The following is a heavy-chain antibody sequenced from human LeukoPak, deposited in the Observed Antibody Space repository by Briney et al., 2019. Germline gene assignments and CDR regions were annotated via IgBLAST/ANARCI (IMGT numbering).Heavy chain of an antibody. CDR2: ISGSGGST. J-gene: IGHJ4*02. V-gene: IGHV3-23*01. Sequence: GGSLRLSCAASGFTFSSYAMSWVRQAPGKGLEWVSTISGSGGSTYYADSVKGRFTISRDNSKNTLYLQMNSLRAEDTAVYYCAKDLGYSSSWYYFDYWGQGTLVTVSS. D-gene: IGHD6-13*01. CDR1: GFTFSSYA. CDR3: AKDLGYSSSWYYFDY.